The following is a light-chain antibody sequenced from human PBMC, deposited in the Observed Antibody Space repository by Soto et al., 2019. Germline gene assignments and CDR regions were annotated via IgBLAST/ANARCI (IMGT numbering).Light chain of an antibody. CDR2: DVS. J-gene: IGLJ1*01. Sequence: QSALTQPASVSGSPGQSITISCTGTSNDVGGYNYVSWYQQYPGKAPKLMIYDVSNRPSGVSNRFSGSKSGNTASLTISGLQAEDEADYYCSSYISSSYTSSSTLYVFGTGTKLTVL. CDR1: SNDVGGYNY. CDR3: SSYISSSYTSSSTLYV. V-gene: IGLV2-14*01.